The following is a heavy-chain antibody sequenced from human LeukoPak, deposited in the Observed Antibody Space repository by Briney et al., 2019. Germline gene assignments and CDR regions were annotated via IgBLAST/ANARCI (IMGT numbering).Heavy chain of an antibody. V-gene: IGHV4-59*01. CDR1: GGSISSYY. D-gene: IGHD5-24*01. J-gene: IGHJ4*02. Sequence: SETLSLTCTVSGGSISSYYWSWIRQPPGKGLEWIGYIYYSGSTSYNPSLKSRVTISVDTSKNQFSLKLSSVTAADTAVYYCARDLLGDGYSDYWGQGTLVTVSS. CDR3: ARDLLGDGYSDY. CDR2: IYYSGST.